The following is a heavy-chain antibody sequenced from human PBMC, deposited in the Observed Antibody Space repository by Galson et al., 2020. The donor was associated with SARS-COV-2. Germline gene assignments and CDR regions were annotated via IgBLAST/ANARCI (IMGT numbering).Heavy chain of an antibody. V-gene: IGHV3-23*01. Sequence: GESLKISCAASGFIFSNYIINWVRQAPGKGLEWVSGISGSGDSTYYADSVKGRFTISRDNSKNTLYLQMNSLRVEDTAVYFCAKDGFGTADYWGQGTLVTVSS. CDR3: AKDGFGTADY. CDR1: GFIFSNYI. D-gene: IGHD6-13*01. CDR2: ISGSGDST. J-gene: IGHJ4*02.